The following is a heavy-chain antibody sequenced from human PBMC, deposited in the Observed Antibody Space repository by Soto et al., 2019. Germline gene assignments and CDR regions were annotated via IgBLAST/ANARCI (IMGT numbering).Heavy chain of an antibody. D-gene: IGHD2-8*02. CDR2: IKSKTDGGTT. V-gene: IGHV3-15*07. Sequence: GGSLRLSCAASGFTFSNAWMNWVRQAPGKGLEWVGRIKSKTDGGTTDYAAPVKGRFTISRDDSKNTLYLQMNSLKTEDTAVYYCTTDKSQLLVVPGAYYYGMDVWGQGTTVTVSS. J-gene: IGHJ6*02. CDR3: TTDKSQLLVVPGAYYYGMDV. CDR1: GFTFSNAW.